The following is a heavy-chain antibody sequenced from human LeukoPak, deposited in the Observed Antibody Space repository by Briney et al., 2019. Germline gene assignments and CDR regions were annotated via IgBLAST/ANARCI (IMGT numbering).Heavy chain of an antibody. CDR1: GFTVRSNY. J-gene: IGHJ5*02. V-gene: IGHV3-66*04. Sequence: GGSLRLSCAASGFTVRSNYMSWVRQAPGKGLEWVSIIYSGGGTYYADSVKGRFTISRDNSKNTVYLQMNSLRAEDVAVYYCARLAGFGVVVISWGQGTLVTVSS. D-gene: IGHD3-22*01. CDR2: IYSGGGT. CDR3: ARLAGFGVVVIS.